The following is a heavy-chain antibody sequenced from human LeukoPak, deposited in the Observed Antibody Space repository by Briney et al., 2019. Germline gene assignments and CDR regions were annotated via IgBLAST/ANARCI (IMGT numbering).Heavy chain of an antibody. CDR3: ARDPSSLRDSYDY. J-gene: IGHJ4*02. Sequence: GGSLRLSCATSGFTFRSYWMNWIRQAPGQRLEWVANIKEDGSEKNYVDSVKGRFTISRDNAKNSLYLQMNSLRVEDTAMYYCARDPSSLRDSYDYWGRGTLVIVSS. V-gene: IGHV3-7*01. CDR2: IKEDGSEK. D-gene: IGHD3/OR15-3a*01. CDR1: GFTFRSYW.